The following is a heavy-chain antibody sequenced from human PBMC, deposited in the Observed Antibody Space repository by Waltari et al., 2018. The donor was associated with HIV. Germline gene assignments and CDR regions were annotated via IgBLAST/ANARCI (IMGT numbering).Heavy chain of an antibody. CDR1: GFSLSNARMG. CDR3: ARLATDYDFWSGYYYFDY. Sequence: QVTLKESGPVLVKPTETLTLTCTVSGFSLSNARMGVSWIRQPPGKALERLAHIFSNDEKSYSTSLESRLTSSKDTSKSQVVLTMTNRDPVDTATYYCARLATDYDFWSGYYYFDYWGQGTLVTVSS. D-gene: IGHD3-3*01. J-gene: IGHJ4*02. V-gene: IGHV2-26*01. CDR2: IFSNDEK.